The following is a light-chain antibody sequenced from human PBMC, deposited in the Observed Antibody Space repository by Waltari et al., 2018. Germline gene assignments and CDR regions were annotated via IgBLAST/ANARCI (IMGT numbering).Light chain of an antibody. Sequence: EIVMTQSPATLSVSPGERVTLSCRASQSINTNLAWYQQKPGQAPRLLIYGASTRATGIPARFSGSVSGTEFTLTISSMQSEDFALYYCQQYNNWPLFGQGTKLEIK. J-gene: IGKJ2*01. V-gene: IGKV3-15*01. CDR1: QSINTN. CDR3: QQYNNWPL. CDR2: GAS.